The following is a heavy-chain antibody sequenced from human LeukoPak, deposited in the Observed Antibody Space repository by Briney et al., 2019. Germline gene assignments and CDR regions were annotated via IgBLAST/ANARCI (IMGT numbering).Heavy chain of an antibody. J-gene: IGHJ4*02. CDR1: GDIVSTNSAT. V-gene: IGHV6-1*01. CDR2: TYYRSKWKN. CDR3: VRGRDTAMGS. D-gene: IGHD5-18*01. Sequence: SQTLSLTCAISGDIVSTNSATWNWIRQSPSRGLERLGRTYYRSKWKNDYAVSVKSRITFNPDTSKNQFSLQLNSVTPEDTAVYYCVRGRDTAMGSWGQGSLVTVSS.